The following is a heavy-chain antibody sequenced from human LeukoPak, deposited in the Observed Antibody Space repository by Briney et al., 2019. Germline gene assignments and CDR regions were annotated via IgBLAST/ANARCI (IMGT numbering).Heavy chain of an antibody. D-gene: IGHD2-15*01. CDR2: IYTSGST. CDR3: AGPDIATRPRKYYYYFMDV. CDR1: GGSIRLYY. J-gene: IGHJ6*03. V-gene: IGHV4-4*09. Sequence: SETLSLTCTVSGGSIRLYYWNWIRQPPGKGLEWIGYIYTSGSTKSNPSLKSRVTISVDTSKNQLSLKLSSVAAADTAVYYCAGPDIATRPRKYYYYFMDVWGKGTTVTVSS.